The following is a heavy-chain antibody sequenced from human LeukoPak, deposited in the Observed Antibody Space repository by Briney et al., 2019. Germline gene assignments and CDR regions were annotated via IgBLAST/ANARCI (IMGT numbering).Heavy chain of an antibody. CDR2: IYWNDDK. CDR1: GFSLNSRAVG. Sequence: SGPTLVNPTQTLTLTCTFSGFSLNSRAVGVGWIRQPPGKALEWLALIYWNDDKRYSPSLKSRLTITKDPSKNQVVLTMTNMDPVDTATYYCAHTAAAATLNWFDPWGQGTPVTVSS. D-gene: IGHD2-2*01. CDR3: AHTAAAATLNWFDP. V-gene: IGHV2-5*01. J-gene: IGHJ5*02.